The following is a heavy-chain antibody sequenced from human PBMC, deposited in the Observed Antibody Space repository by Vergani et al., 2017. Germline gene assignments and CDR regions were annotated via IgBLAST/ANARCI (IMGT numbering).Heavy chain of an antibody. Sequence: EVQLVESGGGLVKPGGSLRLSCAASGFTFSSYSMNWVRQAPGKGLEWVSSISSSSSYIYYADSVKGRFTISRDNAKNSLYLQMNSLRAEDTAVYCCARDRHSSSWYRDYYYGMDVWGQGTTVTVSS. CDR2: ISSSSSYI. J-gene: IGHJ6*02. CDR1: GFTFSSYS. V-gene: IGHV3-21*01. CDR3: ARDRHSSSWYRDYYYGMDV. D-gene: IGHD6-13*01.